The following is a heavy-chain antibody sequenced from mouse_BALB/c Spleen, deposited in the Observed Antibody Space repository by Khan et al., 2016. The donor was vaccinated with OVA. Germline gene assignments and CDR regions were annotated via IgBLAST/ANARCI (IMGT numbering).Heavy chain of an antibody. Sequence: VQLQQSGAELAKPGASVKMSCKASGYTFINYWILWVKQRPGQGLEWIGYINPSTGYTEYNQNFKDKATFTADKSSSTAYMQLSSLTSEDSAGYYCARRGLRWDFDYWGQGTTLTVSS. V-gene: IGHV1-7*01. CDR1: GYTFINYW. CDR3: ARRGLRWDFDY. J-gene: IGHJ2*01. D-gene: IGHD1-1*01. CDR2: INPSTGYT.